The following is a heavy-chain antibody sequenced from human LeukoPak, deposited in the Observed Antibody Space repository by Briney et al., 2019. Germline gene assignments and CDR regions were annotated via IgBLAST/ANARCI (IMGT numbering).Heavy chain of an antibody. V-gene: IGHV1-2*02. CDR1: GYTFTGYY. CDR2: INPNSGGT. D-gene: IGHD2-2*03. J-gene: IGHJ5*02. CDR3: ARAVDIVVVPAAPFDP. Sequence: ASVKVSCKAPGYTFTGYYMHWVRQAPGQGHEWMGWINPNSGGTNYAQEFQGRVTMTRDTSISTAYMELSRLRSDDTAVYYCARAVDIVVVPAAPFDPWGQGTLVTVSS.